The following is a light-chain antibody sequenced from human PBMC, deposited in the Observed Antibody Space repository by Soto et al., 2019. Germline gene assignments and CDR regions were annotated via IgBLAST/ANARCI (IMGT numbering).Light chain of an antibody. J-gene: IGKJ3*01. CDR3: QQSYSTPFT. V-gene: IGKV1-39*01. CDR2: AAA. Sequence: DIQMTQSPSSLSASVRDRVTITCRASQSISTYLNWYQQKPGKVPKLLIYAAASLQSGVPSRFSGSGSGTDFTLTISSLQPEDFATYYCQQSYSTPFTFGPGTKLDIK. CDR1: QSISTY.